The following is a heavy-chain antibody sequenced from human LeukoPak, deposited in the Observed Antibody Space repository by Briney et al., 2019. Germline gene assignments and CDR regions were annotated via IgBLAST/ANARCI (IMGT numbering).Heavy chain of an antibody. J-gene: IGHJ4*02. D-gene: IGHD5-18*01. V-gene: IGHV3-7*01. Sequence: GGSLRLSCAASGFTFSNYWMNWVRQAPGKGLEWVANIKQDGSARFYVGSVKGRFTISRDNAKNSLYLQMNSLRAEGTAVYYCARDTAMVLDYWGQGTLVTVSS. CDR1: GFTFSNYW. CDR3: ARDTAMVLDY. CDR2: IKQDGSAR.